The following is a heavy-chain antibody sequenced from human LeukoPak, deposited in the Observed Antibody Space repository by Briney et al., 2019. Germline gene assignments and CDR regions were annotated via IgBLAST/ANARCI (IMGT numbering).Heavy chain of an antibody. V-gene: IGHV3-64*02. Sequence: GGSLRLSCAASGFTFSSYAMHWVRQAPGKGLEYVSGISTNGGSTYYADSVKGRFTISRDNSKNTLFLQMGSLRAEDMAVYYCAREDGRRGNWFDPWGQGTLVTVSS. CDR3: AREDGRRGNWFDP. CDR2: ISTNGGST. D-gene: IGHD4-23*01. J-gene: IGHJ5*02. CDR1: GFTFSSYA.